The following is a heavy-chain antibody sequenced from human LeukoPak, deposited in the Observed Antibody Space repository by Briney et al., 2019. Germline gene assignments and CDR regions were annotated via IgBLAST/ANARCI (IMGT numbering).Heavy chain of an antibody. CDR3: AREVSGIPPGLPDI. V-gene: IGHV4-4*02. Sequence: SGTLSLTCAVSGGSISSSNWWSWVRQPPGKGLEWIGEIYNSGSTNYNPSLKSRVTISVDKSKNHFSLKLSSVTAADTAVYYCAREVSGIPPGLPDIWGQGTMVTVSS. J-gene: IGHJ3*02. D-gene: IGHD1-14*01. CDR1: GGSISSSNW. CDR2: IYNSGST.